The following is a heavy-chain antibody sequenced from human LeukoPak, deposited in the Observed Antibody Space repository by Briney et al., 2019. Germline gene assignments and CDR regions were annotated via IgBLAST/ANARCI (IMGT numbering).Heavy chain of an antibody. Sequence: GGSLRLSCAASGFTFSSYWMHWVRQAPGKGLVWVSRINTDGSSTSYADSVKGRFTISRDNAKNTLYLQMNSLRAEDTAVYCCARDAFESGLYYYYYMDVWGKGTTVTVSS. V-gene: IGHV3-74*01. CDR2: INTDGSST. J-gene: IGHJ6*03. CDR3: ARDAFESGLYYYYYMDV. D-gene: IGHD3-3*01. CDR1: GFTFSSYW.